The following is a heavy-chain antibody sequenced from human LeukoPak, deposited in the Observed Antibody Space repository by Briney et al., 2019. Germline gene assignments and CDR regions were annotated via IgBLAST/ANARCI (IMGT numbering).Heavy chain of an antibody. D-gene: IGHD3-22*01. CDR3: AKDGGKHYYDSSPKYYFDY. CDR1: GFTFSSYA. J-gene: IGHJ4*02. V-gene: IGHV3-23*01. Sequence: GGSLRLSCAASGFTFSSYAMSWVRQAPGKGLEWVSAISGSGGSTYYADSVKGRFTISRDNSKNTPYLQMNSLRAEDTAVYYCAKDGGKHYYDSSPKYYFDYWGQGTLVTVSS. CDR2: ISGSGGST.